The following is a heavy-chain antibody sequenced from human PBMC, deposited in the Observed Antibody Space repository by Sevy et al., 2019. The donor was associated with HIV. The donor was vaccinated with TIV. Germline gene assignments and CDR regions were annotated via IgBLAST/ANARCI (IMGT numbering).Heavy chain of an antibody. D-gene: IGHD6-19*01. V-gene: IGHV3-7*01. J-gene: IGHJ5*02. Sequence: GGSLRLSCAASGFNIRTHWMLWVRQAPGKGLEWVANINEDGSTKYYLDSVKGRFTISRDNAENSVFLQMNSLRVEDTAVYYGVRALLKAENLWGQGTLVTVSS. CDR2: INEDGSTK. CDR3: VRALLKAENL. CDR1: GFNIRTHW.